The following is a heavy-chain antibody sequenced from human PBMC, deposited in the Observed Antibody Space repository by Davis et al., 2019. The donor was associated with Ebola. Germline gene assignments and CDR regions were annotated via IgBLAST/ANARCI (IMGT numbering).Heavy chain of an antibody. J-gene: IGHJ4*02. Sequence: PGGSLRLSCAASGFTFSSYAMSWVRQAPGKGLEWVSGISGSGGSTYYADSVKGRFTISRDNSKNTLYLQMNSLRAEDTAVYYCTKDLVEVLIPTAISYFDNWGQGTLVTVSS. CDR2: ISGSGGST. V-gene: IGHV3-23*01. CDR1: GFTFSSYA. D-gene: IGHD2-2*02. CDR3: TKDLVEVLIPTAISYFDN.